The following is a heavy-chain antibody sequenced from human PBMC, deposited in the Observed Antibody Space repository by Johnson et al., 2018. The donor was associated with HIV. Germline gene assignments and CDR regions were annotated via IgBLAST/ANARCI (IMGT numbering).Heavy chain of an antibody. Sequence: VHLVESGGGLVKPGGSLRLSCAASGFTFTNAWMTWVRQAPGKGLEWVGRIKSKTDGGTTDYAAPVKGRFTIPRDDSKNTLYLQMNSLKTEDTAVYYCPTGTLERRSPNDAFDIWGQGTMVTVSS. CDR3: PTGTLERRSPNDAFDI. CDR1: GFTFTNAW. D-gene: IGHD1-1*01. CDR2: IKSKTDGGTT. J-gene: IGHJ3*02. V-gene: IGHV3-15*01.